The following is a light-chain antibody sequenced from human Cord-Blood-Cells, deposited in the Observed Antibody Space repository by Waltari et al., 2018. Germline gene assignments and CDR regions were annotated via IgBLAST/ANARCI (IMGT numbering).Light chain of an antibody. V-gene: IGLV3-21*04. CDR2: YDS. J-gene: IGLJ1*01. Sequence: SYVLTQPPSVYVAPGKTARITCGGNNIASKSVHWYQQKPGQAPVLVIYYDSDRPSGIPERFSGSNSGNTATLTISRVEAGDEADYYCQVWDSSSDHYVFGTGTKVTVL. CDR3: QVWDSSSDHYV. CDR1: NIASKS.